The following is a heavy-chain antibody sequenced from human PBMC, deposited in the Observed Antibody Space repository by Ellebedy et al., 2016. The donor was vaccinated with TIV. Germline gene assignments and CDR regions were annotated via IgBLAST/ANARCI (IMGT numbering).Heavy chain of an antibody. J-gene: IGHJ1*01. CDR1: GFNLSNNA. V-gene: IGHV3-30-3*02. D-gene: IGHD3-10*01. CDR2: ISYNGSIQ. Sequence: PGGSLRLSCAASGFNLSNNALHWVRQAPGKGLEWLAVISYNGSIQFYADSVKGRFTISRDNSKSMLYRQMNNLRTEDTALYYGAKLGVVIRGDYWGQGTLVTVSS. CDR3: AKLGVVIRGDY.